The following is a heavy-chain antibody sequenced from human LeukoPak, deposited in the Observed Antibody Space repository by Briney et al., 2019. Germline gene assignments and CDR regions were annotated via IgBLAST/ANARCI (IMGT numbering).Heavy chain of an antibody. V-gene: IGHV3-74*01. CDR1: GFTFSRNW. CDR2: INSDGSST. Sequence: GGSLRLSCAASGFTFSRNWMHWVRQGPGKGLVWVSRINSDGSSTTYADSVRGRFTISRDNAKNTLYLQMNSLGGEDTAVYYCARVSVVGAPFDYWGQGTLVTVSS. D-gene: IGHD1-26*01. CDR3: ARVSVVGAPFDY. J-gene: IGHJ4*02.